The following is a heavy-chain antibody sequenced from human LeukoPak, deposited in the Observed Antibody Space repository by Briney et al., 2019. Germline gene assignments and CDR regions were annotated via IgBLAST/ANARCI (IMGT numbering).Heavy chain of an antibody. CDR3: AKDRPRGGSGSYYFDY. CDR2: FSGSGGST. V-gene: IGHV3-23*01. J-gene: IGHJ4*02. Sequence: PGGSLRLSCAASGFTFSTYAMSWVRQAPGKGLEWVSAFSGSGGSTYYADSVKGRFTISRDNSKNTLYLQMNSLRAEDTAVYYCAKDRPRGGSGSYYFDYWGQGTLVTVSS. CDR1: GFTFSTYA. D-gene: IGHD3-10*01.